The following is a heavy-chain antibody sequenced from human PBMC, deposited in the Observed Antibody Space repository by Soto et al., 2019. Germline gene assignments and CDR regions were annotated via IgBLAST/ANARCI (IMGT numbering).Heavy chain of an antibody. V-gene: IGHV3-48*02. J-gene: IGHJ6*02. CDR1: GFTFSSYS. CDR3: ARESSSWYFYGMDV. Sequence: EVQLVESGGGLVQPGGSLRLSCAASGFTFSSYSMNWVRQAPGKGLEWVSYISSSSSTIYYADSVKGRFTISRDNAKNSLYLQMNSLRDEDTAVYYCARESSSWYFYGMDVWGQGTTVTVSS. CDR2: ISSSSSTI. D-gene: IGHD6-13*01.